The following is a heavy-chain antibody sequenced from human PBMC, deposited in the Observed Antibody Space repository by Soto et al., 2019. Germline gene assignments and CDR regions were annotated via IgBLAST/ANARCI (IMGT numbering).Heavy chain of an antibody. V-gene: IGHV3-23*01. CDR2: ISGSGGST. CDR3: AKAPAMLSKKQKALDFDY. J-gene: IGHJ4*02. CDR1: GFTFSSYA. D-gene: IGHD3-10*02. Sequence: PGGSLRLSCAASGFTFSSYAMSWVRQAPGKGLEWVSAISGSGGSTYYADSVKGRFTISRDNSKNTLYLQMNSLRAEDTAVYYCAKAPAMLSKKQKALDFDYWGQGTLVTVS.